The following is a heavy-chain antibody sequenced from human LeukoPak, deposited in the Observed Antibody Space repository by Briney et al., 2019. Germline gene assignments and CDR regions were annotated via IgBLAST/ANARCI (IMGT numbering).Heavy chain of an antibody. CDR3: ARDYGWFDP. J-gene: IGHJ5*02. CDR2: INPNGGFA. Sequence: ASVKVSCKASGYTFTGYYMHWVRQAPGQGLKWMGIINPNGGFASYAQKFQGRVTMTRDMSTSTVYMELSSLRSEDTAAYYCARDYGWFDPWGQGTLVTVSS. V-gene: IGHV1-46*01. D-gene: IGHD3-10*01. CDR1: GYTFTGYY.